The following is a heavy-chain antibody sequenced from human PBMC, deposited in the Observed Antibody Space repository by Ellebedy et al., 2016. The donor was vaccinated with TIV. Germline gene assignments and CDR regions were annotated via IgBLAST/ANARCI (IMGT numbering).Heavy chain of an antibody. CDR2: INAGNGNT. V-gene: IGHV1-3*01. CDR1: GYIFTTYA. CDR3: ARLNAVFDISTYNWFNP. D-gene: IGHD5-12*01. J-gene: IGHJ5*02. Sequence: ASVKVSCKASGYIFTTYAMHWVRQAPGQRLEWMGWINAGNGNTKYSQKFQGRITITADRSTNTAYMELSSLRSEDTAVYYCARLNAVFDISTYNWFNPWGQGTLVTVSS.